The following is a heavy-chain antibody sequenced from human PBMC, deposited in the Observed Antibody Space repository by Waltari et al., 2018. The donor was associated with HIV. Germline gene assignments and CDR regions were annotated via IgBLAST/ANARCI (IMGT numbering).Heavy chain of an antibody. CDR3: ATVRDSSGYYYSFDY. CDR2: VDPEAGET. Sequence: QVQLVQSGAEVKKPGASVKVSCKVSGYTLTELSMHWVRQAPGKGLEWMGGVDPEAGETIDAQKFQCRVTMTDDTSTDTAYMELSSLRSEDTAVYYCATVRDSSGYYYSFDYWGQGTLVTVSS. J-gene: IGHJ4*02. CDR1: GYTLTELS. V-gene: IGHV1-24*01. D-gene: IGHD3-22*01.